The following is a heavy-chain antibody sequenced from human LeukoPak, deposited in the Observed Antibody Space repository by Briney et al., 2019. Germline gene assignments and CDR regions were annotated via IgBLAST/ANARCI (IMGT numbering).Heavy chain of an antibody. CDR2: IRYDGSNK. CDR3: AKSGYIGTMVRGVYFDY. CDR1: GFTFSSYG. J-gene: IGHJ4*02. V-gene: IGHV3-30*02. Sequence: PGGSLRLSCAASGFTFSSYGMHWVRQAPGKGLEWVAFIRYDGSNKYYADSVKGRFTISRDNSKNTLYLQMNSLRAEDTAVYYCAKSGYIGTMVRGVYFDYWGQGTLVTVSS. D-gene: IGHD3-10*01.